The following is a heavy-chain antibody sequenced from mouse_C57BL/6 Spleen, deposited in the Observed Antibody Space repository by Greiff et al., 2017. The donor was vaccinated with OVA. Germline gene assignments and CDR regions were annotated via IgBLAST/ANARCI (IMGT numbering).Heavy chain of an antibody. CDR3: AKSSNSFGYAMDY. V-gene: IGHV5-17*01. D-gene: IGHD2-5*01. CDR2: ISSGSSTI. Sequence: EVQRVESGGGLVKPGGSLKLSCAASGFTFSDYGMHWVRQAPEKGLEWVAYISSGSSTIYYADTVKGRFTISRDNAKNTLFLQMTSLRSEDTAMYYCAKSSNSFGYAMDYWGQGTSVTVSS. CDR1: GFTFSDYG. J-gene: IGHJ4*01.